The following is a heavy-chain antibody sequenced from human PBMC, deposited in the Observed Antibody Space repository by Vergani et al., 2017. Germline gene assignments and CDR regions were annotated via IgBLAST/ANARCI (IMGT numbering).Heavy chain of an antibody. Sequence: EKQLVQSGSETKKPGESLKISCQAFGYIFSNFWIGWVRQRPGRGLEWMGHIYPGDSEVKSNPTFRGQVIFSVDTSVNTAYLQWRSLQASDTATYFCASGGHGSENGGALQLWGQGTNITVSS. D-gene: IGHD3-10*01. CDR2: IYPGDSEV. CDR3: ASGGHGSENGGALQL. CDR1: GYIFSNFW. J-gene: IGHJ3*01. V-gene: IGHV5-51*01.